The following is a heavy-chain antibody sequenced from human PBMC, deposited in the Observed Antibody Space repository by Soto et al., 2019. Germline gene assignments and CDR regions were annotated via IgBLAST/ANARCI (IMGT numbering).Heavy chain of an antibody. CDR1: GFTFSIYA. Sequence: GGSLRLSCAASGFTFSIYAMSWVRQAPGKGLEWVSAISGSGGSTYYADSVKGRFTISRDNSKNTLYLQMNSLRAEETAVYYCAKDGYGSGSYYSAYYFDYWGQGTLVTVSS. CDR2: ISGSGGST. D-gene: IGHD3-10*01. J-gene: IGHJ4*02. V-gene: IGHV3-23*01. CDR3: AKDGYGSGSYYSAYYFDY.